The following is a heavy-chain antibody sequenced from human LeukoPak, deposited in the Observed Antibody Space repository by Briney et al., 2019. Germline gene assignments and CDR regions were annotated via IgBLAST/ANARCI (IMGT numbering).Heavy chain of an antibody. CDR1: GYTFTGYY. Sequence: ASVKVSCKASGYTFTGYYIHWVRQAPGQGLEWMGRINPNNGSTNYAQKFQGRVTMTRDMSMSTAYMELSRLRSDDTAVYYCAGEDNSSGYRPFDIWGQGTMVTVPS. V-gene: IGHV1-2*06. CDR2: INPNNGST. J-gene: IGHJ3*02. CDR3: AGEDNSSGYRPFDI. D-gene: IGHD3-22*01.